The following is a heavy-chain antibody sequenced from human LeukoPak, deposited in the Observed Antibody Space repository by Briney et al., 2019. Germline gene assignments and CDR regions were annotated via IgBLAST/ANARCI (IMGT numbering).Heavy chain of an antibody. J-gene: IGHJ6*03. V-gene: IGHV3-13*01. Sequence: LPGGSLRLSCAASGFTFSSYDMHWVRQATGKGLEWVSGIGTAGDIYYSGSVKGRFTISRENAKSSLYLQMKSLRAGDTAVYYCARDRGRYYMDVWGKGTTVTISS. CDR1: GFTFSSYD. CDR3: ARDRGRYYMDV. CDR2: IGTAGDI. D-gene: IGHD6-25*01.